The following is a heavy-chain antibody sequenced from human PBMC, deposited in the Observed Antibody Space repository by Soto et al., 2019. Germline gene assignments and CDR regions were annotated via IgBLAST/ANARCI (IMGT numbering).Heavy chain of an antibody. CDR2: FSGPGGGT. D-gene: IGHD6-13*01. CDR1: GFTFSRFA. J-gene: IGHJ4*02. Sequence: GGSLRLSCEASGFTFSRFAMSWVRQAPGKGLEWVSTFSGPGGGTYYADSVKGRFTISRDNFKSSLYLQMSNLRAEDTAVYYCAKGGEYSSSCFDYWGQGTLVTVSS. CDR3: AKGGEYSSSCFDY. V-gene: IGHV3-23*01.